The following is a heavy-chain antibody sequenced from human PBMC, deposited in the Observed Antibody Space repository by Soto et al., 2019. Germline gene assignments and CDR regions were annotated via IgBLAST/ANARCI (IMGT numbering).Heavy chain of an antibody. J-gene: IGHJ6*02. CDR3: ARDRAYYYDDSGYFDGMDV. V-gene: IGHV4-59*01. Sequence: SETLSLTCTVSGGSIGTYYWSWIRQPPGKGLEWIGYIYYSGSATYNPSLKSRVTISVDTSKNQFSLKLSSVTTADTAVYYCARDRAYYYDDSGYFDGMDVWGQGTKVTV. D-gene: IGHD3-22*01. CDR2: IYYSGSA. CDR1: GGSIGTYY.